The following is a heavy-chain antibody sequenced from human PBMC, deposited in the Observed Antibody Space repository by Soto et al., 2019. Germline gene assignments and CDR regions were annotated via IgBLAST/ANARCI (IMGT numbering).Heavy chain of an antibody. Sequence: GASVKVSCKASGYTFTSYGISWVRQAPGQGLEWMGWISAYNGNTNYAQKLQGRVTITTDTSTSTAYMELSSLKSEDSAVYYCARVGSSSRYWFDPWGQGTLVTVSS. D-gene: IGHD6-13*01. CDR3: ARVGSSSRYWFDP. J-gene: IGHJ5*02. CDR1: GYTFTSYG. V-gene: IGHV1-18*01. CDR2: ISAYNGNT.